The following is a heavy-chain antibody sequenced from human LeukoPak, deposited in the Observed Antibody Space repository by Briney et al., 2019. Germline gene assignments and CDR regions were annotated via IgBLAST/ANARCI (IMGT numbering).Heavy chain of an antibody. Sequence: ASVKVSCKASGYTFSGYNLHWVRQAPGQGLEWMGRINPNSGVTNYAQKFQGRVTVTRDTSIRTAYMELSRLTPDDTAVYYCARSGGSWQGYYYYMDVWGKGTTVTVSS. CDR1: GYTFSGYN. V-gene: IGHV1-2*06. J-gene: IGHJ6*03. CDR3: ARSGGSWQGYYYYMDV. CDR2: INPNSGVT. D-gene: IGHD1-26*01.